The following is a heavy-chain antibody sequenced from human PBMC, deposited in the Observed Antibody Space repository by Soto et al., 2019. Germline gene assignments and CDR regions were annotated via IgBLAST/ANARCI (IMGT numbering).Heavy chain of an antibody. V-gene: IGHV3-23*01. CDR3: AKDAGLLWFGEFPAQYYFDY. J-gene: IGHJ4*02. Sequence: GGSLRLSCAASGFTFSSYAMSWVRQAPGKGLEWVSAISGSGGSTYYADSVKGRFTISRDNSKNTLYLQMNSLRAEDTAVYYCAKDAGLLWFGEFPAQYYFDYWGQGTLVTVSS. CDR2: ISGSGGST. D-gene: IGHD3-10*01. CDR1: GFTFSSYA.